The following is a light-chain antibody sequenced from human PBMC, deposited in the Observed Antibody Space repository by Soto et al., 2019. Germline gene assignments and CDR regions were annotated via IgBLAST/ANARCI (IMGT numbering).Light chain of an antibody. CDR1: QSVSSY. V-gene: IGKV3-11*01. Sequence: EIVLTQSPATLSLSPGERATLSCRASQSVSSYLAWYQQKPGQAPRLLIYDASNRATGTPARFSGSGSGTDFTLTISSLQPEDFATYFCLSGHSRPFGGGTKVDIK. CDR3: LSGHSRP. J-gene: IGKJ4*01. CDR2: DAS.